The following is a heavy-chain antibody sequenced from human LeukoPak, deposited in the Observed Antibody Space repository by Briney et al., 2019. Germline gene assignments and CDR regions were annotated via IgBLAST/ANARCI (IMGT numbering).Heavy chain of an antibody. V-gene: IGHV3-23*01. CDR3: AKQSAGSAAWYSLHYDF. J-gene: IGHJ4*02. CDR1: GFTFSSYA. CDR2: ISGSGGST. D-gene: IGHD6-13*01. Sequence: GGSLRLSCAASGFTFSSYAMSWVRQAPGKGLEWVSAISGSGGSTYYADSVKGRFTISRDNSKDTLYLQMNGLRAEDTAVYFCAKQSAGSAAWYSLHYDFWGQGTLVTVSS.